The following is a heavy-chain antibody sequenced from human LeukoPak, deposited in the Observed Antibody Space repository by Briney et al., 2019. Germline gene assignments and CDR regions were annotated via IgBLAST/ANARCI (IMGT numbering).Heavy chain of an antibody. Sequence: PGGSLRLSCAASGFTFSSYWMSWVRPAPGKGLEWVANIKQDGSNKYPADSVKGRFTISRDNSKNTLYMQMNSLRAEDTAVYYCAKGVQGTTVMNYYYYYMDVWGKGTTVTISS. V-gene: IGHV3-7*01. CDR1: GFTFSSYW. CDR3: AKGVQGTTVMNYYYYYMDV. D-gene: IGHD4-17*01. J-gene: IGHJ6*03. CDR2: IKQDGSNK.